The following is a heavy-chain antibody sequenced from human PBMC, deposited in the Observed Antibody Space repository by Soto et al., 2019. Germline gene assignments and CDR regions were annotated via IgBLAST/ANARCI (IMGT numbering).Heavy chain of an antibody. J-gene: IGHJ4*02. Sequence: ASVKVSCKVSGYTLTELSMHWVRQAPGKGLEWMGGFDPEDGETIYAQKFQGRVTMTEDTSTDTAYMELSSLRSEDTAVYYCATVGTTIFGVVTRGLGYWGQGTLVTVSS. D-gene: IGHD3-3*01. CDR1: GYTLTELS. CDR3: ATVGTTIFGVVTRGLGY. V-gene: IGHV1-24*01. CDR2: FDPEDGET.